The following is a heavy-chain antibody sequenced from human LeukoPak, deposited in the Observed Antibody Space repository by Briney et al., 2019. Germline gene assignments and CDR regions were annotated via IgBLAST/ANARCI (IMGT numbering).Heavy chain of an antibody. V-gene: IGHV4-30-4*01. CDR3: ARVWGLSHFDY. CDR1: GGSISSYY. Sequence: SETLSLTCTVSGGSISSYYWSWIRQPPGKGLEWIGHVYYSGSTYYNPSLKSRVTISVDTSKNQFSLKLSSVTAADTAVYYCARVWGLSHFDYWGQGTLVTVSS. D-gene: IGHD3-16*01. J-gene: IGHJ4*02. CDR2: VYYSGST.